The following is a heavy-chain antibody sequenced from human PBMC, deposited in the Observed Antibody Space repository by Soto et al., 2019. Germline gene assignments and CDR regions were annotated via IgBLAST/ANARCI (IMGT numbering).Heavy chain of an antibody. D-gene: IGHD2-15*01. CDR1: GGGNLRDYR. CDR2: IIPKLGSA. CDR3: ARDLCSGGSCGLNDY. J-gene: IGHJ4*02. Sequence: AASVKVSCKASGGGNLRDYRTTWVRRAPGQGLEWMGGIIPKLGSANYAQKLQGRVTMTTDTSTSTAYMELRSLRSDDTAVYYCARDLCSGGSCGLNDYWGQGTLVTVSS. V-gene: IGHV1-18*04.